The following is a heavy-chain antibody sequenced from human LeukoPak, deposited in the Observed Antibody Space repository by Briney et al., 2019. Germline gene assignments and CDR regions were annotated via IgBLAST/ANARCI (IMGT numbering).Heavy chain of an antibody. V-gene: IGHV3-30*18. Sequence: GRSLRLSCAASGFTFSSYGMHWVRQAPGKGLEWVAVISYDESNKYYADSVKGRFTISRDNSKNTLYLQMNSLRAEDTAVYYCAKSQYYYGSGSYPNANDYWGQGTLVTVSS. D-gene: IGHD3-10*01. CDR2: ISYDESNK. CDR1: GFTFSSYG. CDR3: AKSQYYYGSGSYPNANDY. J-gene: IGHJ4*02.